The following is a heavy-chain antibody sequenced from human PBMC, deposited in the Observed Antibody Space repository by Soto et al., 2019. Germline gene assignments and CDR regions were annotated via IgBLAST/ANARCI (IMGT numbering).Heavy chain of an antibody. CDR3: ASGEGNRYYYYYGMDV. Sequence: EVQLVESGGGLIQPGGSLRLSCAASGFTVSSNYMSWVRQAPGKGLEWVSVIYSGGSTYYADSVKGRFTISRDNSKNTLYLQMNSLRAEDTAVYDCASGEGNRYYYYYGMDVWGQGTTVTVSS. CDR2: IYSGGST. D-gene: IGHD1-1*01. J-gene: IGHJ6*02. CDR1: GFTVSSNY. V-gene: IGHV3-53*01.